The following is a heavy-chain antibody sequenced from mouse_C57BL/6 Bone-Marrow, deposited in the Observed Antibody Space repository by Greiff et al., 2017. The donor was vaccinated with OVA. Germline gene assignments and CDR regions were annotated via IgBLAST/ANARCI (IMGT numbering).Heavy chain of an antibody. V-gene: IGHV5-16*01. CDR1: GFTFSDYY. J-gene: IGHJ2*01. D-gene: IGHD2-4*01. Sequence: EVHLVESEGGLVQPGSSMKLSCTASGFTFSDYYMAWVRQVPEKGLEWVANINYDGSSTYYLDSLKSRFIISRDNAKNILYLQMSSLKSEDTATYYCARDYYDYGFEYWGQGTTLTVSS. CDR3: ARDYYDYGFEY. CDR2: INYDGSST.